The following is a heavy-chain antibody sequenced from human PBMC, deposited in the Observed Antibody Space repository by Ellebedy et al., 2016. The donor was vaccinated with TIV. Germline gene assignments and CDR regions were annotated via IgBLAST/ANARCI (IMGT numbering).Heavy chain of an antibody. Sequence: MPSETLSLTCTVSGGSLSSYYWSWIRQPPGKGLEWIGYISYSGVSNYNPSLGSRVTLSLDTSTNQFSLGLTSVTATDSAIYYCAREGVSIFGILLSPGSLDVWGQGTTVTVSS. D-gene: IGHD3-3*01. CDR2: ISYSGVS. J-gene: IGHJ6*02. CDR3: AREGVSIFGILLSPGSLDV. V-gene: IGHV4-59*12. CDR1: GGSLSSYY.